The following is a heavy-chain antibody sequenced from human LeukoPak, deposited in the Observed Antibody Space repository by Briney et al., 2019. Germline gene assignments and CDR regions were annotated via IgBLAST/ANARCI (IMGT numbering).Heavy chain of an antibody. CDR2: ISAYNGNT. J-gene: IGHJ3*02. Sequence: ASVNVSFKTSGYTFTNYGISWVRQAPGLGLEWMGWISAYNGNTNYAQKAQGRVTMTTDTSTSTAYMELRSLRFDDTAVYYCARDQSVRLLQTSSTYFKHVFAIWGQGSMVTVSS. D-gene: IGHD6-13*01. CDR3: ARDQSVRLLQTSSTYFKHVFAI. CDR1: GYTFTNYG. V-gene: IGHV1-18*01.